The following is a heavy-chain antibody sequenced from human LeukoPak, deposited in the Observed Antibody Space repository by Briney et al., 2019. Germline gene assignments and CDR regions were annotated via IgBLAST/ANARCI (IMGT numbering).Heavy chain of an antibody. CDR3: TLIQGWGSGSYYRDY. CDR1: EFTISKDW. CDR2: VKSRSAGETT. D-gene: IGHD3-10*01. V-gene: IGHV3-15*01. J-gene: IGHJ4*02. Sequence: PVGCLRVSCEASEFTISKDWMSSVCPTPGEGLEWVARVKSRSAGETTHYAARVKGRCIISRDDSRNTLYLQMNILKIEDTAVYYCTLIQGWGSGSYYRDYWGQGTLVTVSS.